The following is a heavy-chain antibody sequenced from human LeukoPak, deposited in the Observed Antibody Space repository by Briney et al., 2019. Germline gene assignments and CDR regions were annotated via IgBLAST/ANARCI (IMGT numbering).Heavy chain of an antibody. CDR2: ISSSLSYI. J-gene: IGHJ4*02. V-gene: IGHV3-21*04. CDR3: ARDLNWETY. CDR1: GFTFSSYS. Sequence: GGSLRLSCAASGFTFSSYSMNWVRQAPGKWLEWVSSISSSLSYIYYADSVKGRFTISRDNAKNSLYLQMNSLRAEDTAVYYCARDLNWETYWGQGTLVSVSS. D-gene: IGHD7-27*01.